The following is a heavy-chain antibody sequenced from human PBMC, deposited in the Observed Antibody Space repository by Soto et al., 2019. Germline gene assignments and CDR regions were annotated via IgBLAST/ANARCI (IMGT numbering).Heavy chain of an antibody. D-gene: IGHD3-22*01. CDR3: ARGWGYDSNDYYYAY. Sequence: QVQLVQSGAEVRKPGSSVKVSCKASGGTFSRHAISWVRQAPGQGLEWMGGIIPIFGTANHAQKFQGRVRIIADESTSTVYMELSSLRSEDTVMYYCARGWGYDSNDYYYAYWGQGTLVIVSS. CDR1: GGTFSRHA. V-gene: IGHV1-69*01. CDR2: IIPIFGTA. J-gene: IGHJ4*02.